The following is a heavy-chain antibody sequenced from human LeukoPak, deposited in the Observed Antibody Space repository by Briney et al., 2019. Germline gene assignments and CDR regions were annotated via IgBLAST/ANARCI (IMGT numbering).Heavy chain of an antibody. V-gene: IGHV3-23*01. Sequence: PGGSLRLSCVASGFTFSNYAMTWVRQAPGKGLEWVSAIRGSGDQTHYAESVRGRFTISRDNSKNTVFLQMSSLRAEDAAVYYCAKDPNGDYVGAFDTWGPGTMVTVSS. J-gene: IGHJ3*02. CDR3: AKDPNGDYVGAFDT. D-gene: IGHD4-17*01. CDR1: GFTFSNYA. CDR2: IRGSGDQT.